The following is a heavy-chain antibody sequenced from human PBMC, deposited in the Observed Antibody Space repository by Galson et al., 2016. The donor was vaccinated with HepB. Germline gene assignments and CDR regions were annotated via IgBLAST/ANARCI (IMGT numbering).Heavy chain of an antibody. CDR3: ARDPEWDRDRYFDL. Sequence: SLRLSCAASGFTFSSYAMGWVRQAPGKGLEWLSIISSSGGSTYWADSVKGRFTISRDNSKNTLYLQMNSLRADDTAVYYCARDPEWDRDRYFDLWGRGTLVTVSS. V-gene: IGHV3-23*01. D-gene: IGHD1-26*01. CDR2: ISSSGGST. CDR1: GFTFSSYA. J-gene: IGHJ2*01.